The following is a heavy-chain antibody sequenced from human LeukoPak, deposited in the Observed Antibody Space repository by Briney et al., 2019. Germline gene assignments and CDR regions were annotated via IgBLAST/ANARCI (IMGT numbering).Heavy chain of an antibody. Sequence: ASVKVSCKASGGTFSSYAISWVRQAPGQGLEWMGWINPNSGGTNYAQKFQGRVTMTRDTSISTAYMELSRLRSDDTAVYYCARDNTGWIVATYHFDYWGQGTLVTVSS. CDR1: GGTFSSYA. V-gene: IGHV1-2*02. CDR3: ARDNTGWIVATYHFDY. J-gene: IGHJ4*02. CDR2: INPNSGGT. D-gene: IGHD5-12*01.